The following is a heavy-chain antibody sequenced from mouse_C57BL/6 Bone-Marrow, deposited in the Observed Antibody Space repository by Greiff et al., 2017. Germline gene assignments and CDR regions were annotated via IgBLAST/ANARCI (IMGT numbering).Heavy chain of an antibody. CDR2: ISSGSSTI. J-gene: IGHJ4*01. Sequence: EVQRVESGGGLVKPGGSLKLSCAASGFTFSDYGMHWVRQAPEKGLEWVAYISSGSSTIYYADTVKGRFTISRDNAKNTLFLQMTSLRSEDTAMYYCARLNYYGNYYYAMDYWGQGTSVTVSS. V-gene: IGHV5-17*01. CDR3: ARLNYYGNYYYAMDY. D-gene: IGHD1-1*01. CDR1: GFTFSDYG.